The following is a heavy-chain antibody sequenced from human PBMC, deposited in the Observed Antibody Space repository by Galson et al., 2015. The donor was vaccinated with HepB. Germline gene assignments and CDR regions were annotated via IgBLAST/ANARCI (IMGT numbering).Heavy chain of an antibody. CDR3: ASNVQYCSGGSCEAFDI. Sequence: SLRLSCAASGFTFSSYSMNWVRLAPGKGLEWVSSISSSSSYIYYADSVKGRFTISRDNAKNSLYLQMNSLRAEDTAVYYCASNVQYCSGGSCEAFDIWGQGTMVTVSS. J-gene: IGHJ3*02. CDR1: GFTFSSYS. V-gene: IGHV3-21*01. CDR2: ISSSSSYI. D-gene: IGHD2-15*01.